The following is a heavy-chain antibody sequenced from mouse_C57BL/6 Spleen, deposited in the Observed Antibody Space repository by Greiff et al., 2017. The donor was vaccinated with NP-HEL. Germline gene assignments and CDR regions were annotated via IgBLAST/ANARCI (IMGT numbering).Heavy chain of an antibody. CDR3: ARPGDYDGNFDV. D-gene: IGHD2-4*01. V-gene: IGHV5-17*01. CDR1: GFTFSDYG. J-gene: IGHJ1*03. CDR2: ISSGSSTI. Sequence: EVKLVESGGGLVKPGGSLKLSCAASGFTFSDYGMHWVRQAPEKGLEWVAYISSGSSTIYYADTVKGRFTISRDNAKNTLFLQMTSLRSEDTAMYYCARPGDYDGNFDVWGTGTTVTVSS.